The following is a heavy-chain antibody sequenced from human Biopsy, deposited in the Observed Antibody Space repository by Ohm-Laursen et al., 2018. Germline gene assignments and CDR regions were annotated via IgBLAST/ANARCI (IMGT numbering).Heavy chain of an antibody. J-gene: IGHJ4*02. CDR1: GFPFSSYH. CDR2: ISYDGSSQ. Sequence: RSLRLSCAAFGFPFSSYHIHWVRQAPGKGLEWVAVISYDGSSQYYVNSVKGRFTISRDNSKNTAYLQMISLGAEDTAVYYCAKSRESSGYYLVDWGQGTLVTVSS. CDR3: AKSRESSGYYLVD. D-gene: IGHD3-22*01. V-gene: IGHV3-30*18.